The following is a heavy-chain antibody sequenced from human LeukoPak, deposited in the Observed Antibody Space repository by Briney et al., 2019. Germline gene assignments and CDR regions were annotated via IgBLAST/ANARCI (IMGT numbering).Heavy chain of an antibody. CDR1: GYTFTRYD. Sequence: GASVKVSCKASGYTFTRYDSNWVRQATGQGLEWMGLMNPNRGNTGYAQKFQGRVTMTRNTSISTDDMEPSSLRSEDTAVYYCARGRATITSLYYGMDVWGQGTTVTVSS. CDR3: ARGRATITSLYYGMDV. V-gene: IGHV1-8*01. D-gene: IGHD5-12*01. J-gene: IGHJ6*02. CDR2: MNPNRGNT.